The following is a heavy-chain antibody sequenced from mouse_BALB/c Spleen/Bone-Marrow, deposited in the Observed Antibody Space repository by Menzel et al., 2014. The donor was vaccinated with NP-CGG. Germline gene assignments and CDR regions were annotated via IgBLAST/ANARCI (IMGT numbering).Heavy chain of an antibody. V-gene: IGHV1-84*02. CDR2: IYPGNGDT. Sequence: QVQLKESGPELVKPGASVMISCKASGYSFTDYYINWVKQKPGQGLEWIGWIYPGNGDTKYYERFKGKASLTVDRSSSTANMQLSSLTSEDTAVYFCARVRYFDYRDLAHWGQGTLVTVSA. CDR3: ARVRYFDYRDLAH. J-gene: IGHJ3*01. CDR1: GYSFTDYY. D-gene: IGHD2-4*01.